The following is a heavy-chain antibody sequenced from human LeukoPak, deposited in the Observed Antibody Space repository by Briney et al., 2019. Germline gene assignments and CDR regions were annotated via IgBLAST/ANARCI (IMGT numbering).Heavy chain of an antibody. V-gene: IGHV3-66*01. Sequence: GGSLRLPCVVSGFSVSNNYVSWVRQAPGKGLEWVSVIYSGNTIKYADSVKGRFTISRDNSKNTVYLQMSSLRAEDTALYYCATIGTGDYRDDSWGQGTLVTVSS. D-gene: IGHD3/OR15-3a*01. CDR3: ATIGTGDYRDDS. CDR1: GFSVSNNY. CDR2: IYSGNTI. J-gene: IGHJ5*01.